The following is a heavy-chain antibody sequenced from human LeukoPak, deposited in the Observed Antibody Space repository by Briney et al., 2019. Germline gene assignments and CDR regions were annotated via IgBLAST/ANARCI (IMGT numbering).Heavy chain of an antibody. CDR3: ARVGATTFDY. Sequence: SETLSLTCSVSGGSITSYYWFWIRQPPGKGLEWIGYFYYSGSTIYNPSLKSRVTISVDTSKNQFSLKLSSVTAADTAVYYCARVGATTFDYWGQGTLVTVSS. D-gene: IGHD1-26*01. J-gene: IGHJ4*02. CDR2: FYYSGST. V-gene: IGHV4-59*01. CDR1: GGSITSYY.